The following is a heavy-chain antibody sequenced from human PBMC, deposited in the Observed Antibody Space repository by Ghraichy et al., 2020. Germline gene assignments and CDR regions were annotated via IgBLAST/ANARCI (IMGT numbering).Heavy chain of an antibody. CDR1: GDSISSGDYF. Sequence: LRLSCTVSGDSISSGDYFWGWVRQLPGTGLEWIGYIYKSGSTYYHPSLKSRLTISIDASKNQFSLKLNSVTATDTAVYYCARARNSSGYYPVGYWGQGTLVTVSS. CDR3: ARARNSSGYYPVGY. CDR2: IYKSGST. V-gene: IGHV4-30-4*08. J-gene: IGHJ4*02. D-gene: IGHD3-22*01.